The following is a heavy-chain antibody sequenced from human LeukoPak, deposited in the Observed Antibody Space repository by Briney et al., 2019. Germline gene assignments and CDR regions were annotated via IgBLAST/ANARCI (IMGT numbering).Heavy chain of an antibody. J-gene: IGHJ4*02. CDR3: ARDYYYYDSSGYYYVPYHFDY. V-gene: IGHV1-2*06. D-gene: IGHD3-22*01. CDR1: GYTFSGYY. CDR2: INPKRGGR. Sequence: GASVKVSCKASGYTFSGYYMHWGRQAPGQGLEGVGRINPKRGGRNYAQKFQGRVTMTSDTSISTAYMELSRLRSDDTAVYYCARDYYYYDSSGYYYVPYHFDYWGQGTLVTVSS.